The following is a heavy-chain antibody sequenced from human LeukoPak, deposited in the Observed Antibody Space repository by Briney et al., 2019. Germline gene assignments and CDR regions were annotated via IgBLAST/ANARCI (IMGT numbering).Heavy chain of an antibody. CDR2: ISSRSSTI. Sequence: GGSLRLSCAASGFTFSSYAMSWVRQAPGKGLEWVSFISSRSSTIYYADSVKGRFTISRDNAKNSLYLQMNSLRAEDTALYYCAKPGGPGIAARGAFDSWGQGTLVTVSS. V-gene: IGHV3-48*04. J-gene: IGHJ3*01. CDR3: AKPGGPGIAARGAFDS. D-gene: IGHD6-25*01. CDR1: GFTFSSYA.